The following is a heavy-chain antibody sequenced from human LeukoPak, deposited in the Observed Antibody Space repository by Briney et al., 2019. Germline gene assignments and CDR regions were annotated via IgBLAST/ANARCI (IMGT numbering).Heavy chain of an antibody. CDR3: ARDRGLHLFDY. CDR2: INHSGST. CDR1: GGSFSGYY. J-gene: IGHJ4*02. D-gene: IGHD4-11*01. Sequence: SETLSLTCAVYGGSFSGYYWSWIRQPPGKGLEWIGEINHSGSTNYNPSLKSRVTISVDTSKNQFSLKLSSVTAADTAVYYCARDRGLHLFDYWGQGTLVTVSS. V-gene: IGHV4-34*01.